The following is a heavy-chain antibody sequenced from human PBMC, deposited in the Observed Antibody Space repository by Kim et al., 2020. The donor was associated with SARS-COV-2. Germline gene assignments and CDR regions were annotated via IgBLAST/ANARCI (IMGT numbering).Heavy chain of an antibody. CDR3: ARLMYYYDSSGYYYGY. CDR1: GYSFTSYW. D-gene: IGHD3-22*01. CDR2: IYPGDSDT. Sequence: GESLKISCKGSGYSFTSYWIGWVRQMPGKGLEWMGIIYPGDSDTRYSPSFQGQVTISADKSISTAYLQWSSLKASDTAMYYCARLMYYYDSSGYYYGYWGQGTLVTVSS. V-gene: IGHV5-51*01. J-gene: IGHJ4*02.